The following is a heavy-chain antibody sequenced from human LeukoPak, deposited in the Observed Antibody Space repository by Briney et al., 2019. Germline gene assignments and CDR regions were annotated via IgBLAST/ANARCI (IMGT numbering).Heavy chain of an antibody. CDR3: ARTGAHRTRGSPLDY. D-gene: IGHD1-26*01. J-gene: IGHJ4*02. CDR1: GGTFSSYA. Sequence: ASVKVSCKASGGTFSSYAISWVRQAPGQGLEWMGGIIPIFGTASYAQKFQGRVTITTDESTSTAYMELSSLRSEDTAVYYCARTGAHRTRGSPLDYWGQGTLVTVSS. CDR2: IIPIFGTA. V-gene: IGHV1-69*05.